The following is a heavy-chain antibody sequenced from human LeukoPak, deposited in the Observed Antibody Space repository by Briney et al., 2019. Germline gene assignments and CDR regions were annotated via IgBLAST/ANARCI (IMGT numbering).Heavy chain of an antibody. CDR2: IIPIFGTA. D-gene: IGHD6-13*01. J-gene: IGHJ4*02. CDR1: GGTFSSYA. CDR3: ARDLFLRSRGLAAGFDY. Sequence: SVKVSCKASGGTFSSYAISWVRQAPGQGLEWMGGIIPIFGTANYAQKFRGRVTITTDESTSTAYMELSSLRSEDTAVYYCARDLFLRSRGLAAGFDYWGQGTLVTVSS. V-gene: IGHV1-69*05.